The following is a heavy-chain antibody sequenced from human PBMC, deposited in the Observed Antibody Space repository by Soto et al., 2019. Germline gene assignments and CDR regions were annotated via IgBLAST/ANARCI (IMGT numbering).Heavy chain of an antibody. D-gene: IGHD2-15*01. J-gene: IGHJ6*03. V-gene: IGHV3-15*01. CDR2: IKSKTDGGTT. CDR1: GFTFSNAW. CDR3: TTDAKWGYCSGGSCYSYYYYMDF. Sequence: GGSLRLSCAASGFTFSNAWMSWVRQAPGKGLEWVGRIKSKTDGGTTDYAAPVKGRFTISRDDSKNTLYLQMNSLKTEDTAVYYCTTDAKWGYCSGGSCYSYYYYMDFWGKGTTVTVSS.